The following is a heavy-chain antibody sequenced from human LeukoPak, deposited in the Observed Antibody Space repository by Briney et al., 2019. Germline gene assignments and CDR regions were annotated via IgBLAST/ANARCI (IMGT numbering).Heavy chain of an antibody. Sequence: SVKVSCKASGGTFSSYAIIWVRQAPGQGLEWMGRIIPILGIANYAQKFQGRVTITADKSTSTAYMELSSLRSEDTAVYYCARAGAAAGVYDYWGQGTLVTVSS. J-gene: IGHJ4*02. CDR3: ARAGAAAGVYDY. CDR1: GGTFSSYA. V-gene: IGHV1-69*04. D-gene: IGHD6-13*01. CDR2: IIPILGIA.